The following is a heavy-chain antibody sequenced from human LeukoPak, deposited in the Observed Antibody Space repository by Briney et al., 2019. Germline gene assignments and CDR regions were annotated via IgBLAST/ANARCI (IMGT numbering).Heavy chain of an antibody. V-gene: IGHV1-2*02. CDR1: GYTFTSYY. CDR2: INPNSGGT. Sequence: GASVKVSCKASGYTFTSYYMHWVRQAPGQGLEWMGWINPNSGGTNYAQKFQGRVTMTRDTSISTAYMELSRLRSDDTAVYYCARAVVPAATQYFDYWGQGTLVTVSS. CDR3: ARAVVPAATQYFDY. D-gene: IGHD2-2*01. J-gene: IGHJ4*02.